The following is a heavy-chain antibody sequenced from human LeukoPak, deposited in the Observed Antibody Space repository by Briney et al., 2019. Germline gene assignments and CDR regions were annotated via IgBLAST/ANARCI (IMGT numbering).Heavy chain of an antibody. J-gene: IGHJ6*03. CDR2: INPNTGGT. Sequence: ASVKVSCKASGYTFTGYYMHWVRQAPGQRLEWMGWINPNTGGTKYAQKFQGRVTVTADTSISTTYLEMSSLSSDDTAVYYCARDPKNFYDSKFDYFHMDVWGKGATVTISS. V-gene: IGHV1-2*02. CDR3: ARDPKNFYDSKFDYFHMDV. CDR1: GYTFTGYY. D-gene: IGHD3-22*01.